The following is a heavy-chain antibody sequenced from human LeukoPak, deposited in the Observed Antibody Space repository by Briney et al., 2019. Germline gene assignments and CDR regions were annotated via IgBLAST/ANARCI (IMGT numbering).Heavy chain of an antibody. Sequence: GASLKISCEGSGYSFTSYWIGWVRQMPGKGLEWMGIIYPGDSDTRYSPSFQGQVTISADKSISTAYLQWSSLKASDTAMYYCARLKGDSGSYYNVPNWFDPWGQGTLVTVSS. D-gene: IGHD3-10*01. J-gene: IGHJ5*02. CDR2: IYPGDSDT. V-gene: IGHV5-51*01. CDR3: ARLKGDSGSYYNVPNWFDP. CDR1: GYSFTSYW.